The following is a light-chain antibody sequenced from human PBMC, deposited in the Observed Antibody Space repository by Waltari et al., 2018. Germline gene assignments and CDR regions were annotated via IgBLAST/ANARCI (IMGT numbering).Light chain of an antibody. V-gene: IGKV1-39*01. CDR1: RTVCTS. Sequence: DIQFTQSPSSLSASVGDRVTMTCRARRTVCTSLNWYQHRPGKAPKLLIYAASSVQSGVPSRFSGSGSGTDFSLTITDLQPEDFATYYCQQSYNSIRSFGPGTKV. CDR2: AAS. J-gene: IGKJ3*01. CDR3: QQSYNSIRS.